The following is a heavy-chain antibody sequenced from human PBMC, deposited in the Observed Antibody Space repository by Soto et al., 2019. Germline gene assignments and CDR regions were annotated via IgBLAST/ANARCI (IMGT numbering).Heavy chain of an antibody. CDR2: IIPIFGST. D-gene: IGHD5-12*01. CDR3: ATSSGLPGQYSALPDN. V-gene: IGHV1-69*06. Sequence: GASVKVSCKASGGTFSSYAITWVRQAPGQGPEWVGMIIPIFGSTNSAPKFRGRVTFTADTSTSTAFMELTRLKSNDPAVYYCATSSGLPGQYSALPDNWGQGTLVTVSS. CDR1: GGTFSSYA. J-gene: IGHJ4*02.